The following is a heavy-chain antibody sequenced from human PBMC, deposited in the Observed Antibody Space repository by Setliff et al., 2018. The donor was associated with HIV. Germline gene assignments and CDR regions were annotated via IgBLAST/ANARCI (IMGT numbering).Heavy chain of an antibody. CDR3: ASVSGYCRNGVCYIGVHKNPDKYYLDY. CDR1: GYTFTGYY. D-gene: IGHD2-8*01. CDR2: SIPLFGTV. Sequence: SVKVSCKTSGYTFTGYYIHWVRQAPGQGLEWIGGSIPLFGTVTYAQRFQGRVTITTDELMTTAYIDLTSLRSEDTAVYYCASVSGYCRNGVCYIGVHKNPDKYYLDYWGQGTLVTVSS. V-gene: IGHV1-69*05. J-gene: IGHJ4*02.